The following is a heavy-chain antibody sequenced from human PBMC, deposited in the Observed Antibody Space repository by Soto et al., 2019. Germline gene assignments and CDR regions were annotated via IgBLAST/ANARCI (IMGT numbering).Heavy chain of an antibody. CDR3: AKATATSRGAFEF. CDR1: GFICSSDD. Sequence: GGSLTLSCAVSGFICSSDDISWVRQAPGKGLEWGSIILVSASTHSEDSVKGRFTISRDTYKNTVYLHMNSPTAGDTDFYACAKATATSRGAFEFYGHGTMVTVSS. CDR2: ILVSAST. J-gene: IGHJ3*01. D-gene: IGHD1-1*01. V-gene: IGHV3-23*01.